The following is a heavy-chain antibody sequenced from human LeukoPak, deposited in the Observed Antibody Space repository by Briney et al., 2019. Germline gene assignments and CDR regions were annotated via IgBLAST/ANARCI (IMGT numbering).Heavy chain of an antibody. CDR3: AREYYYGSGNYYNRIDY. D-gene: IGHD3-10*01. Sequence: ASVKVSCKASGYTFTGYYMHWVRQAPGQGLEWMGWIDPNSGGTSYAQKFQGRVTMTRDTSISTAYMVLNRLRSDDTAVYYCAREYYYGSGNYYNRIDYWGQGTLVTVSS. J-gene: IGHJ4*02. V-gene: IGHV1-2*02. CDR2: IDPNSGGT. CDR1: GYTFTGYY.